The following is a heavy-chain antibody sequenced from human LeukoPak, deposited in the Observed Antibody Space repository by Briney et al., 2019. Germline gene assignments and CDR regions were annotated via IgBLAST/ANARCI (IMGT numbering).Heavy chain of an antibody. D-gene: IGHD6-13*01. J-gene: IGHJ6*03. CDR2: IYYSGST. CDR3: ARHHIAYQQLVPPYYYYYYMDV. V-gene: IGHV4-39*01. CDR1: GFTFSSCAIN. Sequence: GSLRLSCAASGFTFSSCAINWVRQPPGKGLEWIGSIYYSGSTYYNPSLKSRVTISVDTSKNQFSLELSSVTAADTAVYYCARHHIAYQQLVPPYYYYYYMDVWGKGTTVTISS.